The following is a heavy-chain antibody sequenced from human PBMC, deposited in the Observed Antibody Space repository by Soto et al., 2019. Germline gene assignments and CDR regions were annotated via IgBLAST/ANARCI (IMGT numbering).Heavy chain of an antibody. Sequence: SGPTLVNPTQTLTLTCTFSGFSLSTSGVGVGWIRQPPGKALEWLALIYWNGDKRYSPSLKSRLTITKDTSKNQVVLTMTNMDPVDTATYYCAHRRGAANYFDYWGQGTLVTVSS. CDR3: AHRRGAANYFDY. CDR1: GFSLSTSGVG. D-gene: IGHD6-13*01. V-gene: IGHV2-5*01. J-gene: IGHJ4*02. CDR2: IYWNGDK.